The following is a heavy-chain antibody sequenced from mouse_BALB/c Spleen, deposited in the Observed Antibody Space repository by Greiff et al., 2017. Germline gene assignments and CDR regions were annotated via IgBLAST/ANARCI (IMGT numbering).Heavy chain of an antibody. V-gene: IGHV1-4*01. CDR2: INPSSGYT. Sequence: QVQLKESGAELARPGASVKMSCKASGYTFTSYTMHWVKQRPGQGLEWIGYINPSSGYTNYNQKFKDKATLTADKSSSTAYMQLSSLTSEDSAVYYCASYYYGSSWYFDVWGAGTTVTVSS. D-gene: IGHD1-1*01. CDR3: ASYYYGSSWYFDV. J-gene: IGHJ1*01. CDR1: GYTFTSYT.